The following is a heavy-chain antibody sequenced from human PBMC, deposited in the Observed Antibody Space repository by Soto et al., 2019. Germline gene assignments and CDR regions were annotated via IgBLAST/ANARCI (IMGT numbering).Heavy chain of an antibody. D-gene: IGHD2-2*01. CDR1: GYNFIKYG. Sequence: QVQLVQSGAEVKKPGASVKVSCKGLGYNFIKYGINWVRQAPGQGLEWMGWISPYSGYTHSAQKFQGRLTLTTDTAATTAYMELRSLRSAATALYYCTREAIVVIPAAQPSHFDSWGQGTLVTVSS. CDR2: ISPYSGYT. J-gene: IGHJ4*02. CDR3: TREAIVVIPAAQPSHFDS. V-gene: IGHV1-18*01.